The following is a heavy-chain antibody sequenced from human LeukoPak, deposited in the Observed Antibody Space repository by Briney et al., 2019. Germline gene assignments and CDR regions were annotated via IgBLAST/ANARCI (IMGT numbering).Heavy chain of an antibody. CDR3: ARGDYYYDSSGYFDY. V-gene: IGHV4-39*01. CDR1: GGSISSSSYY. Sequence: SETPSLTCTVSGGSISSSSYYWGWIRQPPGKGLEWIGSIYYSGSTYYNPSLKSRVTISVDTSKNQFSLKLSSVTAADTAVYYCARGDYYYDSSGYFDYWGQGTLVTVSS. J-gene: IGHJ4*02. D-gene: IGHD3-22*01. CDR2: IYYSGST.